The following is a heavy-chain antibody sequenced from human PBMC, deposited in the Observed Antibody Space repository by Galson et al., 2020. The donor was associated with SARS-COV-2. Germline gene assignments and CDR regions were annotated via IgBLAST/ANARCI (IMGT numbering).Heavy chain of an antibody. Sequence: GGSYWSWIRQHPGKGLEWIGYIFYSGFTYYNPSLRSRVTMSLDTSKNQFSLKLNSVTAADTAVYYCASGLGGDYWGQGTLVTVSS. J-gene: IGHJ4*02. CDR3: ASGLGGDY. V-gene: IGHV4-31*02. CDR2: IFYSGFT. D-gene: IGHD1-26*01. CDR1: GGSY.